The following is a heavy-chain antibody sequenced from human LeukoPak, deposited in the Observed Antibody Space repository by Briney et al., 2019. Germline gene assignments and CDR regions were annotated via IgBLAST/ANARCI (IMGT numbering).Heavy chain of an antibody. CDR1: GFTFSSYV. CDR3: ARVHYDSSAYSDS. CDR2: ISSNGGTT. D-gene: IGHD3-22*01. J-gene: IGHJ4*02. Sequence: GGSLRLSCAASGFTFSSYVMYWVRQAPGKGLEYVSAISSNGGTTYYANSVKGRFTIFRDNSKNTLYLQMGSLRAEDMAVYYCARVHYDSSAYSDSWGQGTLVTVSS. V-gene: IGHV3-64*01.